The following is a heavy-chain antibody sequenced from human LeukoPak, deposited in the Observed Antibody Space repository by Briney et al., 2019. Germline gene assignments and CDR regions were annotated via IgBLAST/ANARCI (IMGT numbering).Heavy chain of an antibody. D-gene: IGHD6-19*01. Sequence: PSETLSHTCSVSGGSISSGGYSWSWIRQPPGKGLEWIGYIYHSGSTYYNPSIKSRVTISVDTSKNQFSLKLSSVTAADTAVYYCARDGWYQGPYYYYYMDVWGKGTTVTVSS. V-gene: IGHV4-30-2*01. CDR2: IYHSGST. J-gene: IGHJ6*03. CDR3: ARDGWYQGPYYYYYMDV. CDR1: GGSISSGGYS.